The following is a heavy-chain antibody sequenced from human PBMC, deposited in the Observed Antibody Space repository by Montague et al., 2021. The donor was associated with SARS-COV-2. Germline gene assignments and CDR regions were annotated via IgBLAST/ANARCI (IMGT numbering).Heavy chain of an antibody. CDR2: IYYGGTA. Sequence: SETLSLTCTVSSGSISSHYWSWIRQPPGEGLEWIGSIYYGGTADYNPSLKSRVTISVDTSNNQFSLKLTSLTAADTAVYSCASSPLRTSGANWYDKYFQHWGQGTRVTVSS. J-gene: IGHJ1*01. V-gene: IGHV4-59*11. CDR1: SGSISSHY. CDR3: ASSPLRTSGANWYDKYFQH. D-gene: IGHD1-1*01.